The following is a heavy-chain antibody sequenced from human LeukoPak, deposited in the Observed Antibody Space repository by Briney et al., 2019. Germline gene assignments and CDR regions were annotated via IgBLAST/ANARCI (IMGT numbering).Heavy chain of an antibody. CDR2: ISSSSSYI. D-gene: IGHD3-16*02. V-gene: IGHV3-21*01. J-gene: IGHJ4*02. CDR1: GFTFSSYS. CDR3: ARAYDYVWGSYRPDY. Sequence: PGESLRLSCAASGFTFSSYSMNWVRQAPGKGLEWVSSISSSSSYIYYADSVKGRFAISRDNAKNSLYLQMNSLRAEDTAVYYCARAYDYVWGSYRPDYWGQGTLVTVSS.